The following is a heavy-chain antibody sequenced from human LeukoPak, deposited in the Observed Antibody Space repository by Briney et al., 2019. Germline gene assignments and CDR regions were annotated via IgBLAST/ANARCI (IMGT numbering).Heavy chain of an antibody. D-gene: IGHD3-10*01. V-gene: IGHV3-15*01. CDR1: GFTFSNAW. CDR2: IKRKTDGGTT. Sequence: GGSLRLSCAASGFTFSNAWMSWVRQGPGKGLEWVGRIKRKTDGGTTDYAAPVKGRFTISRDDSKNTLYLQMNSLKTEDTAVYYCTTQRSRITMVRGVIRSDHWGQGTLVTVSS. J-gene: IGHJ4*02. CDR3: TTQRSRITMVRGVIRSDH.